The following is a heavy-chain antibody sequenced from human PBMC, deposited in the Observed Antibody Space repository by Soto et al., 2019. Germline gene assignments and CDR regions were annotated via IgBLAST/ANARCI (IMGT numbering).Heavy chain of an antibody. J-gene: IGHJ6*02. Sequence: SVKVSCKASGGTFISSAISWVRQAPGQGLEWMGGIIPTLGTANYAQKFQGRVTITADTSTSTAYMDLSSLRSEDTAVYYCARELMVRGVLDYYYYGMDVWGQGTTVTVSS. D-gene: IGHD3-10*01. CDR1: GGTFISSA. V-gene: IGHV1-69*10. CDR3: ARELMVRGVLDYYYYGMDV. CDR2: IIPTLGTA.